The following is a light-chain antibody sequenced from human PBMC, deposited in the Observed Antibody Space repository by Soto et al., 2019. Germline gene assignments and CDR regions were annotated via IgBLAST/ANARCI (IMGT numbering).Light chain of an antibody. J-gene: IGLJ2*01. CDR2: DVS. CDR3: ISYTGSSTYVV. CDR1: SSDVGGYNY. Sequence: QSALTQPASVSGSPGQSITISCTGTSSDVGGYNYVSWYQQHPGKAPKLMIYDVSNRPSGVSNRFSGSKSANTASLTISGLQAEDEADYYCISYTGSSTYVVFGGGTQRTFL. V-gene: IGLV2-14*01.